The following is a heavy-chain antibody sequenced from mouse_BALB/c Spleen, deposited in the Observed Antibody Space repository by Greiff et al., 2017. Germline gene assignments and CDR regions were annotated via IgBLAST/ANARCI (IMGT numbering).Heavy chain of an antibody. D-gene: IGHD1-1*01. CDR2: ISSGGST. CDR3: ARGYYGGYFDY. Sequence: EVKLMESGGGLVKPGGSLKLSCAASGFTFSSYAMSWVRQTPEKRLEWVASISSGGSTYYPDSVKGRFTISRDNARNILYLQMSSLRSEDTAMYYCARGYYGGYFDYWGQGTTLTVSS. J-gene: IGHJ2*01. V-gene: IGHV5-6-5*01. CDR1: GFTFSSYA.